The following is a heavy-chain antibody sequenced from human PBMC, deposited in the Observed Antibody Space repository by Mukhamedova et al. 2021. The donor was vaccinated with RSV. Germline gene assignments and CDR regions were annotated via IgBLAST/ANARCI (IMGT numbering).Heavy chain of an antibody. CDR2: SSSSYI. Sequence: SSSSYIYYADSVKGRFTISRDNAKNSLYLQMNSLRAEDTAVYYCACLVCDDAFDIWGQGTMVTVSS. D-gene: IGHD3-16*01. V-gene: IGHV3-21*01. CDR3: ACLVCDDAFDI. J-gene: IGHJ3*02.